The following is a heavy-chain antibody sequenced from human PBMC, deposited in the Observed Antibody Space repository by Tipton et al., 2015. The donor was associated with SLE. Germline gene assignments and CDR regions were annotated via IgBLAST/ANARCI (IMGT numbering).Heavy chain of an antibody. J-gene: IGHJ6*03. CDR1: GGSFSGYY. CDR3: ARMTSTFLDWAHYTFCMDV. V-gene: IGHV4-34*01. Sequence: TLSLTCAVYGGSFSGYYWTWIRQSPGRGLEWIGDINHSGSSNYNPSLLSRVTLSVDVSKNQVSLRLSSVTAADTAVYYCARMTSTFLDWAHYTFCMDVWGNGSTVTVSS. D-gene: IGHD3/OR15-3a*01. CDR2: INHSGSS.